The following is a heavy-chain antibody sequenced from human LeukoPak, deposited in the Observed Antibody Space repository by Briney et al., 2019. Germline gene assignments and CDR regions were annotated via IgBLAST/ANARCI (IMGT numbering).Heavy chain of an antibody. CDR3: ARDTMVRGVIDRWFDP. J-gene: IGHJ5*02. CDR2: IIPIFGTA. D-gene: IGHD3-10*01. V-gene: IGHV1-69*05. Sequence: SVKVSCKASGGTFSRYAISWVRQAPGQGLEWMGGIIPIFGTANYAQKFQGRVTITTDESTSTAYMELGSLRSGDTAVYYCARDTMVRGVIDRWFDPWGQGTLVTVSS. CDR1: GGTFSRYA.